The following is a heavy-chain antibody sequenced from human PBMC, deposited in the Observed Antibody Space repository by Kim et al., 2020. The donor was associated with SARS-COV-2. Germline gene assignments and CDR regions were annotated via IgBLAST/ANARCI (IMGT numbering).Heavy chain of an antibody. V-gene: IGHV3-23*01. CDR3: AKGIAAAGTRWSDY. D-gene: IGHD6-13*01. CDR1: GFTFSSYA. Sequence: GGSLRLSCAASGFTFSSYAMSWVRQAPGKGLEWVSAISGSGGSTYYADSVKGRFTISRDNSKNTLYLQMNSLRAEDTAVYYCAKGIAAAGTRWSDYWGQGTLVTVSS. J-gene: IGHJ4*02. CDR2: ISGSGGST.